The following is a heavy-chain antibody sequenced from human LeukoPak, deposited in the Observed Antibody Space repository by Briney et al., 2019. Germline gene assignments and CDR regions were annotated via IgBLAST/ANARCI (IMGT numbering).Heavy chain of an antibody. CDR1: GFTFSSYG. J-gene: IGHJ5*02. Sequence: GGSLRLSCAASGFTFSSYGMHWVRQAPGKGLEWVAVIWYDGSNKYYADSVKGRFTISRDNSKNTLYLQMNSLRAEDTAVYYCARGTMVRGVIIYRNWFDPWGQGTLVTVSS. D-gene: IGHD3-10*01. CDR3: ARGTMVRGVIIYRNWFDP. CDR2: IWYDGSNK. V-gene: IGHV3-33*01.